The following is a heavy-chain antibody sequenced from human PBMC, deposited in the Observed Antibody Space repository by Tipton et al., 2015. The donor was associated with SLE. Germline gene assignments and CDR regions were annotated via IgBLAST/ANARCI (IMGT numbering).Heavy chain of an antibody. D-gene: IGHD3-3*01. V-gene: IGHV4-4*02. CDR2: IYQSGST. CDR1: GASISSSNW. CDR3: ARGMYDFWSGVNWFDP. Sequence: TLSLTCAVSGASISSSNWWIWVRQSPGKGLEWIGSIYQSGSTYYNPSLKSRVTISVDTSKNQFSLKLSSVTAADTAVYYCARGMYDFWSGVNWFDPWGQGTLVTVSS. J-gene: IGHJ5*02.